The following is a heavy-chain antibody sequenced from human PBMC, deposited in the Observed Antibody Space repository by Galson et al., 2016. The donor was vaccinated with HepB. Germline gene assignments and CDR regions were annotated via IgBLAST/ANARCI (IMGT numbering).Heavy chain of an antibody. Sequence: SLRLSCAASGITFRKYGMSWVRQAPGKGLEWVSGISGDDDTYYADSVKGRFTISRDNSRNTVYPQVNSLRPEDTAVYYCAKELMPVAGTWSFDIWGQGTMVTVSS. CDR1: GITFRKYG. CDR2: ISGDDDT. CDR3: AKELMPVAGTWSFDI. D-gene: IGHD6-19*01. V-gene: IGHV3-23*01. J-gene: IGHJ3*02.